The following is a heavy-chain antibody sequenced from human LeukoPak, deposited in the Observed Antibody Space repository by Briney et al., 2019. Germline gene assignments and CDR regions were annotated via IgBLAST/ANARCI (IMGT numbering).Heavy chain of an antibody. V-gene: IGHV3-11*01. D-gene: IGHD6-6*01. J-gene: IGHJ4*02. CDR1: GFPFSNYY. CDR2: IGSSGATI. CDR3: ARPQMSSSSAAALGY. Sequence: TPGGSLRLSCAASGFPFSNYYVSWIRQAPGKGLEWVSYIGSSGATIYYADSVKGRFTISRDNAKNSLYLQMKGLRAEDTAVYYCARPQMSSSSAAALGYWGRGTLVTVSS.